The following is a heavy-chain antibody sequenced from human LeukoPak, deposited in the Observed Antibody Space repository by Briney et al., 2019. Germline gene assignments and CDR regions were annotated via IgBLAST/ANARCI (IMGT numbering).Heavy chain of an antibody. D-gene: IGHD2-21*02. CDR3: AREGTFGDYRASGDH. CDR1: GFTFNAFG. Sequence: GGSLRLSCAASGFTFNAFGMNWVRQAPGKGLEWVANIKQDGSQKYYVDSVKGRFIISRDNAKNSLYLQMNSVRAEDTAVYYCAREGTFGDYRASGDHWGQGALVTVSS. CDR2: IKQDGSQK. V-gene: IGHV3-7*03. J-gene: IGHJ4*02.